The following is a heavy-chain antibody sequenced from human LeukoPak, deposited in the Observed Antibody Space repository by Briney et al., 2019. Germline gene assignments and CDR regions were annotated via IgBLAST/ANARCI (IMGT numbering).Heavy chain of an antibody. Sequence: GVSLRLSCAASGITFSRYAMSWARQAPGKGLEWVSGISGSGANTYYADSVKGRFTISRDNSKNTVHLQMNSLRAEDTAVYYCAKEGIARLNSDSWVEYWGQGTMVTVSS. CDR3: AKEGIARLNSDSWVEY. D-gene: IGHD6-13*01. CDR1: GITFSRYA. CDR2: ISGSGANT. J-gene: IGHJ4*02. V-gene: IGHV3-23*01.